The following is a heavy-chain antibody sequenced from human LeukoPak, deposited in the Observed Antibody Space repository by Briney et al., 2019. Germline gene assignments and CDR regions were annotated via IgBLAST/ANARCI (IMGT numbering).Heavy chain of an antibody. D-gene: IGHD6-6*01. CDR3: VKGGQYSSSSHFDY. CDR2: ISSKGVST. J-gene: IGHJ4*02. Sequence: GGSLRLSCSASGFTISIYAMHWVRQAPGKGLEHVSGISSKGVSTYYADSVKGRFTISRDNSKDTMFLQMSSLRAEDTAVYYCVKGGQYSSSSHFDYWGQGTLVTVSS. CDR1: GFTISIYA. V-gene: IGHV3-64D*09.